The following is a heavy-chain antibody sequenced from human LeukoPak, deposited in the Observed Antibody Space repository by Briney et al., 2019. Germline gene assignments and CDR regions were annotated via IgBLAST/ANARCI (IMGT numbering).Heavy chain of an antibody. CDR2: IKQDGSEK. Sequence: GGSLRLSCAASGFTFRSYWMSWVRQAPGKGLEWVANIKQDGSEKYYVDSVKGRFTISRDNAKNSLYLQMNSLRAEDTAVYYCARTRRDYGDCDDCWGQGTLVTVSS. CDR1: GFTFRSYW. CDR3: ARTRRDYGDCDDC. J-gene: IGHJ4*02. V-gene: IGHV3-7*02. D-gene: IGHD4-17*01.